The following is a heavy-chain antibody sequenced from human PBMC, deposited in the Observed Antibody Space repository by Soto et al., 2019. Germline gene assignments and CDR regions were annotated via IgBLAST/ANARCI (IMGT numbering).Heavy chain of an antibody. CDR3: AKAYYYDGSGRYGAFDI. V-gene: IGHV1-18*01. J-gene: IGHJ3*02. CDR2: ISAYNGNT. CDR1: GYTFTSYG. Sequence: GASVKVSCKASGYTFTSYGISWVRQAPGQGLEWMGWISAYNGNTNYAQKLQGRVTMTTDTSTSTAYMELRSLRSDDTAVYYCAKAYYYDGSGRYGAFDIWGQGTMVTVSS. D-gene: IGHD3-22*01.